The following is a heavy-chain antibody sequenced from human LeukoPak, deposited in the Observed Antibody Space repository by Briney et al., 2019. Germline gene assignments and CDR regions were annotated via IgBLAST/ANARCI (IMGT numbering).Heavy chain of an antibody. CDR3: ARERINWNYLDY. J-gene: IGHJ4*02. CDR1: GFTVSSNY. Sequence: GGSLRLSCAASGFTVSSNYMSWVRQAPGKGLEWVSVFYSGGSTYYADSVKGRFTISRDNSKNTLYLQMNSLRAEDTAVYYCARERINWNYLDYWGQGTLVTVSS. CDR2: FYSGGST. V-gene: IGHV3-53*05. D-gene: IGHD1-20*01.